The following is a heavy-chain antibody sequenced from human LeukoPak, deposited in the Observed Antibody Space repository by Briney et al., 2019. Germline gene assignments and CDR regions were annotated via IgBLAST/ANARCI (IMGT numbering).Heavy chain of an antibody. CDR1: GFAISDYS. CDR3: ARNFYCGGDCAISYFDY. Sequence: PGGSLRLSCAASGFAISDYSMNWVRQVPGKGLEWVSYISSSSNKVYYADSVKGRFTTSRDNAKNSLFLQMNSLRADDTAVYYCARNFYCGGDCAISYFDYWGQGTLVTVSS. CDR2: ISSSSNKV. J-gene: IGHJ4*02. D-gene: IGHD2-21*02. V-gene: IGHV3-48*01.